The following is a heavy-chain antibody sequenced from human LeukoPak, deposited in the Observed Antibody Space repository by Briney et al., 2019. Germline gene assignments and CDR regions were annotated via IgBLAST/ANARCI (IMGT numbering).Heavy chain of an antibody. Sequence: ASVKVPCKVSGGTFSNDSITWVRQAPGQGLEWVGGITPIFDTPNYAPKLQGRLTINADGSTSTVYMELRSLRSEDTAVYFCARGPPPLYSGGYRPLDHWGQGTLVIVSS. CDR2: ITPIFDTP. D-gene: IGHD1-26*01. J-gene: IGHJ4*02. CDR3: ARGPPPLYSGGYRPLDH. CDR1: GGTFSNDS. V-gene: IGHV1-69*13.